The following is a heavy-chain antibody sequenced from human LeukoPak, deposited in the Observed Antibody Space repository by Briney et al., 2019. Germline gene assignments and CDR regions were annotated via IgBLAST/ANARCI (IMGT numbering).Heavy chain of an antibody. D-gene: IGHD1-26*01. CDR2: IYTSGST. CDR1: GGSISSGSYY. V-gene: IGHV4-61*02. CDR3: ASEHELPEDSGSYWGHFDP. J-gene: IGHJ5*02. Sequence: PSETLSLTCTVSGGSISSGSYYWSWIRQPAGKGLEWIGRIYTSGSTNYNPSLKSRVTISVDTSKNQFSLKLSSVTAADTAVYYCASEHELPEDSGSYWGHFDPWGQGTLVTVSS.